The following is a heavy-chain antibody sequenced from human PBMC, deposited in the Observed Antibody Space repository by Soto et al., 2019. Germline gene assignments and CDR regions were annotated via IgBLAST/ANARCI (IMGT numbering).Heavy chain of an antibody. J-gene: IGHJ4*02. CDR2: IYYSGST. D-gene: IGHD3-3*01. CDR3: ARESDWSGYFHS. V-gene: IGHV4-39*02. Sequence: SETLSLTCTVSGGSISSSSYYWGWIRQPPGKGLEWIGSIYYSGSTYYNPSLKSRVTISVDTSKNQFSLKLSSVTAADTAVYYCARESDWSGYFHSWGQGTLVTVSS. CDR1: GGSISSSSYY.